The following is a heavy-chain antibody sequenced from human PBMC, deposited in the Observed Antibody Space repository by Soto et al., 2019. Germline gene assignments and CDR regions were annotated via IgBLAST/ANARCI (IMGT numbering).Heavy chain of an antibody. Sequence: QVHLVQSGAEVKKPGSSVKVSCKASGDTFSSFAISWVRQAPGQGLEWMGGIIPIFRTPKYGQKFQGRVTITADEPTSTAYMELSSLRSEDTAVYYCARDKDREQLGGNYYYALGVWGQGTTVIVSS. D-gene: IGHD1-1*01. V-gene: IGHV1-69*12. CDR3: ARDKDREQLGGNYYYALGV. CDR2: IIPIFRTP. J-gene: IGHJ6*02. CDR1: GDTFSSFA.